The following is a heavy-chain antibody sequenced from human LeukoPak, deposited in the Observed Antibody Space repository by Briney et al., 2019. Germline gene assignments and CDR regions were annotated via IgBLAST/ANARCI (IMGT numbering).Heavy chain of an antibody. CDR1: GGSISSGSYY. CDR2: IYTSGST. J-gene: IGHJ4*02. Sequence: RTSETLSLTCTVSGGSISSGSYYWSWIRQPAGKGLEWIGRIYTSGSTNYNPSLKSRVTISVDTSKNQFSLKLSSVTAADTAVYYCARQYYFDWLLSFFDYWGQGTLVTVSS. V-gene: IGHV4-61*02. D-gene: IGHD3-9*01. CDR3: ARQYYFDWLLSFFDY.